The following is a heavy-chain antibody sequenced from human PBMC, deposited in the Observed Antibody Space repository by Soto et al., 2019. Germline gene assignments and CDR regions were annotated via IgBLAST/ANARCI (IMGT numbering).Heavy chain of an antibody. CDR2: IIPILGIA. CDR3: ARDLYYDILTGYYIDY. J-gene: IGHJ4*02. V-gene: IGHV1-69*08. D-gene: IGHD3-9*01. Sequence: QVQLVQSGAEVKKPGSSVKVSCKASGGTFSSYTISWVRQAPGQGLEWMGRIIPILGIANYAQKYQGRVTITADKSTSTADRELSSLRSEDTAVYYCARDLYYDILTGYYIDYWGQGTLVTVSS. CDR1: GGTFSSYT.